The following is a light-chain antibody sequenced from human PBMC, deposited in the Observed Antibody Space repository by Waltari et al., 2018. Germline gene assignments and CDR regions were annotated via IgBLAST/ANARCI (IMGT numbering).Light chain of an antibody. CDR1: QDISGA. J-gene: IGKJ1*01. CDR3: QQGSAFPPT. V-gene: IGKV1-12*01. CDR2: AVS. Sequence: EIQMTQSPSSVSASVGDRVTITCRAGQDISGALAWYQQKPGQAPNLFIYAVSTLQSGVPPRFSGSGSGTDFTLTISGLQPEDVATYYCQQGSAFPPTFGQGTNVEIK.